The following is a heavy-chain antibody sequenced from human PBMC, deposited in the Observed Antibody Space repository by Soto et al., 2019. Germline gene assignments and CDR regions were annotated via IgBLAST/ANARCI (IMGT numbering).Heavy chain of an antibody. CDR1: GSSISPFY. J-gene: IGHJ4*02. V-gene: IGHV4-59*01. D-gene: IGHD4-17*01. CDR2: IYYTGST. CDR3: TRVGGYYGDYPNFDY. Sequence: KSSETLSLTCTVSGSSISPFYWSWIRQPPGKGLVWIGYIYYTGSTKYNPSLKSRVTLSLGTSRNQLSLKLSSVTAADTAVYFCTRVGGYYGDYPNFDYWGPGTLVTVSS.